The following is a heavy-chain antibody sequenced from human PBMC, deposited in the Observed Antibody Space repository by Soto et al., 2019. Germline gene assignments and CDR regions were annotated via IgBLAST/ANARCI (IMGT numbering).Heavy chain of an antibody. Sequence: PGESLKISCKASGYSFSSYWIGWVRQVPGKGLEWMGIIFPDDSETRYSPSFEGQVSISVDKSITTAYLQWSSLKASDTAMYYCATRGGGRFSYYYGMDVWGQGTKVTVSS. CDR1: GYSFSSYW. CDR3: ATRGGGRFSYYYGMDV. CDR2: IFPDDSET. V-gene: IGHV5-51*01. D-gene: IGHD1-26*01. J-gene: IGHJ6*02.